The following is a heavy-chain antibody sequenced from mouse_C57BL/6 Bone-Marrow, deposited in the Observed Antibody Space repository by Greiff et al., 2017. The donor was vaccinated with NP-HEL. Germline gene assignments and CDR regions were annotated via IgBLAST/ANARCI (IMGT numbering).Heavy chain of an antibody. Sequence: QVQLKQPGAELVRPGSSVKLSCKASGYTFTSYWMHWVKQRPIQGLEWIGNIDPSDSETHYNQKFKDKATLTVDKSSSTAYMQLSSLTSEDSAVYYCARNGYYPYYYAMDYWGQGTSVTVSS. CDR1: GYTFTSYW. CDR3: ARNGYYPYYYAMDY. D-gene: IGHD2-3*01. V-gene: IGHV1-52*01. CDR2: IDPSDSET. J-gene: IGHJ4*01.